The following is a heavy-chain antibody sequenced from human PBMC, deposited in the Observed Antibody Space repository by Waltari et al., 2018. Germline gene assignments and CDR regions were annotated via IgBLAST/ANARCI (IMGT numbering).Heavy chain of an antibody. CDR1: GFTFSSYA. CDR2: ISGSGGST. V-gene: IGHV3-23*01. CDR3: AKDYDPQATVTTVKPDY. Sequence: EVQLLESGGGLVQPGGSLRLSCAASGFTFSSYAMSWVRQAPGKGLEWVSAISGSGGSTYYADSVKCRFTISRDNSKNTLYLQMNSLRAEDTAVYYCAKDYDPQATVTTVKPDYWGQGTLVTVSS. D-gene: IGHD4-17*01. J-gene: IGHJ4*02.